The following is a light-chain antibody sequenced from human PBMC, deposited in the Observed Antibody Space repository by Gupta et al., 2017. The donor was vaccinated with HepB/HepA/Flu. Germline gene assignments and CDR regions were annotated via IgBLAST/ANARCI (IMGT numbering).Light chain of an antibody. CDR2: NNN. CDR3: QSYDSSLSGSV. V-gene: IGLV1-40*01. J-gene: IGLJ3*02. Sequence: QSALTQPPSVSGAPGPRVTISCTGSSSNIGARYDVHWYQQLPGTAPKLLIYNNNNRPSGVPDRFSGSKSGTSASLAITGLQAEDEANYYCQSYDSSLSGSVFGGGTKLTVL. CDR1: SSNIGARYD.